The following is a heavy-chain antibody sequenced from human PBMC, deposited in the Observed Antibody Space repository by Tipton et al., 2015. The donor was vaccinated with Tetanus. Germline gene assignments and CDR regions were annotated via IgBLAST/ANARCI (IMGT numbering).Heavy chain of an antibody. Sequence: TLSLTCAVYGGSFSGYYWSWIRQPPGKGLEWIGEINHSGSTNYNPSLKSRVTISVDTSKNQFSLKLSSVTAADTAVYYCARVPVTGYYFDYWGQGTLVTVSS. CDR2: INHSGST. D-gene: IGHD4-17*01. CDR3: ARVPVTGYYFDY. J-gene: IGHJ4*02. V-gene: IGHV4-34*01. CDR1: GGSFSGYY.